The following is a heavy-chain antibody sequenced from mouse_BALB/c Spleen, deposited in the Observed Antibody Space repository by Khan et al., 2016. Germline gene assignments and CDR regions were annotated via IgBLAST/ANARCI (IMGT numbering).Heavy chain of an antibody. CDR1: GDSITSGY. Sequence: EVQLQESGPSPVTPSQTLSLTCFVTGDSITSGYWNWIRKFPGNKLEYRGYIRHSGSTYYTPSLKSRISITRDTSKSQYYPQLNSVTTEDTATYFCAGYNGHVFGYWGQGSTLTVSS. CDR3: AGYNGHVFGY. D-gene: IGHD2-2*01. CDR2: IRHSGST. J-gene: IGHJ2*01. V-gene: IGHV3-8*02.